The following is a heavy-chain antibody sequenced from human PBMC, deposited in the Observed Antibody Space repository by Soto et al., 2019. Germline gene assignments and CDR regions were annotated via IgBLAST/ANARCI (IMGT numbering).Heavy chain of an antibody. CDR3: ARDRRITMVRGVMIRGVMDV. Sequence: QVQLVESGGGVVQPGRSLRLSCAASGFTFSSYGMHWVRQAPGKGLEWVAVIWYDGSNKYYADSVKGRFTISRDNSKNTXYXXMHSLRAEDTAVYYCARDRRITMVRGVMIRGVMDVWGQGTTVTVSS. CDR1: GFTFSSYG. V-gene: IGHV3-33*01. D-gene: IGHD3-10*01. CDR2: IWYDGSNK. J-gene: IGHJ6*02.